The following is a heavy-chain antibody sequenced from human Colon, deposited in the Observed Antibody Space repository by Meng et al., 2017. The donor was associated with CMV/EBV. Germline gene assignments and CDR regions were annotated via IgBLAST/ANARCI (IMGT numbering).Heavy chain of an antibody. CDR2: IYSGGPM. Sequence: GESLKISCAGSPFNVVNTYMSWVRQAPGKGLERVALIYSGGPMHYADSVKGRFTISRDNSKNILYLQMNSLRADDTAVYYCARGSGPLFPGAFDIWGQGTMVTVSS. D-gene: IGHD3-10*02. CDR3: ARGSGPLFPGAFDI. J-gene: IGHJ3*02. V-gene: IGHV3-53*01. CDR1: PFNVVNTY.